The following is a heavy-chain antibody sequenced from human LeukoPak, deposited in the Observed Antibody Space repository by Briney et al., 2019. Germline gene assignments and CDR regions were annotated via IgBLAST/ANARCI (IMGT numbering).Heavy chain of an antibody. J-gene: IGHJ5*02. CDR3: ARDPHYEAFDP. V-gene: IGHV4-59*12. D-gene: IGHD3-16*01. Sequence: SETLSLTCTVSGGSISSYYWSWIRQPPGKGLEWIGYIYYSGSTNYNPSLKSRVTISVDTSKNQFSLKLSSVTAADTAVYYCARDPHYEAFDPWGQGTLVTVSS. CDR1: GGSISSYY. CDR2: IYYSGST.